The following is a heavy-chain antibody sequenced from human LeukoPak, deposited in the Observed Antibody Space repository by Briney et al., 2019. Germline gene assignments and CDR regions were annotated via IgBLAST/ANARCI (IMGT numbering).Heavy chain of an antibody. CDR3: ASHISISVNYFDP. J-gene: IGHJ5*02. D-gene: IGHD3-9*01. CDR1: GFMFRSYR. CDR2: ITQDGSDQ. Sequence: GGSLRLSCAASGFMFRSYRMNWVRQAPGKGLEWVATITQDGSDQFYADSVKGRFTISRDNAETSLYLHMNSLRAEDTAVYYCASHISISVNYFDPWGQGTLVTVSS. V-gene: IGHV3-7*01.